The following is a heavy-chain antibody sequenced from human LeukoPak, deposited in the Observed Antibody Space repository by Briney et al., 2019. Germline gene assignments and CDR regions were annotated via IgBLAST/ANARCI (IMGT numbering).Heavy chain of an antibody. CDR3: ARGYCSSTSCYGYYYYYGMDV. J-gene: IGHJ6*02. CDR1: GFTFSSYG. CDR2: IWYDGSNK. V-gene: IGHV3-33*01. Sequence: GRSLRLSCAASGFTFSSYGMHWVRQAPGKGLEWVAVIWYDGSNKYYADSVKGRFTISRDNAKNSLYLQMNSLRAEDTAVYYCARGYCSSTSCYGYYYYYGMDVWGQGTTVTVSS. D-gene: IGHD2-2*01.